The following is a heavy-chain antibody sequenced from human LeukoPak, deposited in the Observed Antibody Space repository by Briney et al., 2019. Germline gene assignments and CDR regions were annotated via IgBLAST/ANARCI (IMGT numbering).Heavy chain of an antibody. CDR3: ARVGANLDY. Sequence: SGGSLRLSCAASGFTFSSYAMSWVRQAPGKGLEWVSAISGSGSTIYYAASVKGRFTISRDNAKNSLYLQMNSLRAEDTAVYYCARVGANLDYWGQGTLVTVSS. D-gene: IGHD3-16*01. CDR2: ISGSGSTI. J-gene: IGHJ4*02. CDR1: GFTFSSYA. V-gene: IGHV3-23*01.